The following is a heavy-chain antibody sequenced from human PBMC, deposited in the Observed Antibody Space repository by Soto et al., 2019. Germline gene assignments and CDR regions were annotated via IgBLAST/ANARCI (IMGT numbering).Heavy chain of an antibody. D-gene: IGHD2-2*02. V-gene: IGHV1-69*06. CDR2: IIPIFNST. CDR1: GSRFSDYV. J-gene: IGHJ4*02. Sequence: SVKVSCKVSGSRFSDYVISWVRQAPGHGLEWLGRIIPIFNSTKYAQSFQGRVTITADKSTSTASLELSSLRSDDTAVYYCAREGRGKKAGYNGLVSLGYWGQGTLVTVSS. CDR3: AREGRGKKAGYNGLVSLGY.